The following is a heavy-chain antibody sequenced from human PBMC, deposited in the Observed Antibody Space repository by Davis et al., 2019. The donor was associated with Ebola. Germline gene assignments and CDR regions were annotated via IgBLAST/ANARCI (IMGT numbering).Heavy chain of an antibody. CDR3: AKVSKPITIFGVVIILDY. Sequence: GGSLRLSCAASGFTVSSNYMHWVRQAPGKGLEWVAVIWYDGSNKYYADSVKGRFTISRDNSKNTLYLQMNSLRAEDTAVYYCAKVSKPITIFGVVIILDYWGQGTLVTVSS. V-gene: IGHV3-33*06. D-gene: IGHD3-3*01. CDR1: GFTVSSNY. J-gene: IGHJ4*02. CDR2: IWYDGSNK.